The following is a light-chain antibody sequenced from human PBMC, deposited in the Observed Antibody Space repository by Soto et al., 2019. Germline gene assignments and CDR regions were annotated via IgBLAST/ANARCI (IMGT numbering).Light chain of an antibody. CDR1: QTISSW. V-gene: IGKV1-5*03. CDR2: KAS. CDR3: QKYDSAPWT. Sequence: DIQMTQSPSTLSASVGDRVTITCRASQTISSWLAWYQQKPGKAPKLLIYKASSLESGVPSRFSGSGSGTEFTLTINSLQPEGVATYYCQKYDSAPWTFGQGTKVDI. J-gene: IGKJ1*01.